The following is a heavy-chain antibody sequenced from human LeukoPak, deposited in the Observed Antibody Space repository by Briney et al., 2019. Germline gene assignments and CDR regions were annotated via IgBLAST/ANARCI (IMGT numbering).Heavy chain of an antibody. D-gene: IGHD3-22*01. Sequence: ASVKVSCKASGYTFTGYYMHWVRQAPGQGLEWMGWINPNSGGTNYAQKFQGRVTMTRDTSISTAYLELSRLRSDDTAVYYCTRGGQYVLHYDSSGYPPRGHWGQGTLVTVSS. J-gene: IGHJ4*02. V-gene: IGHV1-2*02. CDR2: INPNSGGT. CDR1: GYTFTGYY. CDR3: TRGGQYVLHYDSSGYPPRGH.